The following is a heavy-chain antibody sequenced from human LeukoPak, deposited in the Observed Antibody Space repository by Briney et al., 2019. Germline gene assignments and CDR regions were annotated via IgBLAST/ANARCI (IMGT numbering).Heavy chain of an antibody. Sequence: GGSLRLSCAASGFTFGAYRMSWFRQAPGKGPEWVANIKQDGSEKYYVDSVKGRFTISRDNAKNSLYLQMNSLRAEDTAVYYCARGDDILTYDAFDIWGQGTMVTVSS. D-gene: IGHD3-9*01. CDR3: ARGDDILTYDAFDI. CDR1: GFTFGAYR. V-gene: IGHV3-7*01. J-gene: IGHJ3*02. CDR2: IKQDGSEK.